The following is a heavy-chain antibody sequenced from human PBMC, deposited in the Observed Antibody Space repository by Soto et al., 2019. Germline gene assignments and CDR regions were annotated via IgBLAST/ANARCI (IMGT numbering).Heavy chain of an antibody. V-gene: IGHV3-21*01. Sequence: GSLRLSCAASGFTFSSYSMNWVRQAPGKGLEWVSSISSSSSYIYYADSVKGRFTISRDNAKNSLYLQMNSLRAEDTAVYYCARPLTGDDAFDIWGQGTMVTVSS. D-gene: IGHD7-27*01. J-gene: IGHJ3*02. CDR1: GFTFSSYS. CDR3: ARPLTGDDAFDI. CDR2: ISSSSSYI.